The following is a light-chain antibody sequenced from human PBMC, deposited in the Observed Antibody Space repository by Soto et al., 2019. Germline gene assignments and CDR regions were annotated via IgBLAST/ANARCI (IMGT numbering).Light chain of an antibody. CDR1: QSVSSN. CDR2: GAS. CDR3: QQYNNWPWT. V-gene: IGKV3-15*01. Sequence: EIVLTQSPATLSVSPGERASISCMASQSVSSNLAWYQQKPGQAPRLLIYGASTRATGIPARFSGSGSGTEFTLTISSLQSEDFAVYYCQQYNNWPWTFGQGTKVDI. J-gene: IGKJ1*01.